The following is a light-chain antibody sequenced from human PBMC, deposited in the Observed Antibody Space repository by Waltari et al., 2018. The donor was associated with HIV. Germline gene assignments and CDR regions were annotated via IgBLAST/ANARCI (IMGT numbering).Light chain of an antibody. Sequence: QSELTQPPSVSAAPGQRVTISCTGSSSNIGAGYDVHWYQQVPGRAPKVVIYGNSNRPSGVPDRFSGSKSGSSASLVITGLRSEDEADYYCAAWDDSLSGRYVFGTGTKVTVL. CDR1: SSNIGAGYD. CDR2: GNS. J-gene: IGLJ1*01. CDR3: AAWDDSLSGRYV. V-gene: IGLV1-40*01.